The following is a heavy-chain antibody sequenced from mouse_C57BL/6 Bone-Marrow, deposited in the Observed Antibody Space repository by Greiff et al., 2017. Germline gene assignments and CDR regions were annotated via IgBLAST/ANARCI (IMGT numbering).Heavy chain of an antibody. D-gene: IGHD3-3*01. Sequence: VQLQQSGAELVKPGASVKLSCKASGYTFTSYWMHWVKQRPGQGLEWIGMIHPNSGSTNYNEKFKSKATLTVDKSSSTAYMQLSSLTSEDSAVYYCARAGRRRYFDVGGTGTTVTVSS. CDR2: IHPNSGST. CDR1: GYTFTSYW. V-gene: IGHV1-64*01. CDR3: ARAGRRRYFDV. J-gene: IGHJ1*03.